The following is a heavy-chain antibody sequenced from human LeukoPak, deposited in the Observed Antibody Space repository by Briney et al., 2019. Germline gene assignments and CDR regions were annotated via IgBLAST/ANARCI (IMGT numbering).Heavy chain of an antibody. CDR2: ISWDSGAI. CDR3: AKDFRGNHYFDY. V-gene: IGHV3-9*01. CDR1: GFTFSGFA. J-gene: IGHJ4*02. D-gene: IGHD5-12*01. Sequence: TGGSLRLSCAASGFTFSGFAMHWVRQAPGKGLEWVSGISWDSGAIGYADSMKGRFTISRDNAKNSLYLQMNSLRPEDTALYSCAKDFRGNHYFDYWGQGTLVTVSS.